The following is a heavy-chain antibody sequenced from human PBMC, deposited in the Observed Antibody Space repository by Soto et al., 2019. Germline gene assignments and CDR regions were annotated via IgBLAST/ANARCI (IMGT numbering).Heavy chain of an antibody. CDR1: GGTFSTYA. J-gene: IGHJ6*02. V-gene: IGHV1-69*13. CDR3: ARDQMPIYGGYDGRSADYYYYGMDV. D-gene: IGHD5-12*01. Sequence: SVKVSCKASGGTFSTYAISWVRQAPGQGLEWMGGIIPFFAKASYAQRFQGRVMITADESTTSAYMELSSLRSDDTAVYYCARDQMPIYGGYDGRSADYYYYGMDVWGQGTTVTVSS. CDR2: IIPFFAKA.